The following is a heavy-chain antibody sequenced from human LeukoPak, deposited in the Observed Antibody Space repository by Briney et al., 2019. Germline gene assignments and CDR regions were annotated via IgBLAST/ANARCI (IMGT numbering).Heavy chain of an antibody. J-gene: IGHJ4*02. CDR1: GYTFTGYY. D-gene: IGHD3-22*01. Sequence: ASVKVSCKASGYTFTGYYMHWVRQAPGQGLEWMGWINPNSGGTNYAQKFQGRVTMTRDTSISTAYMELSRLRSDDTAVYYCARVAAVPSFYYYDSSGYSDYWGQGTLVTVSS. V-gene: IGHV1-2*02. CDR2: INPNSGGT. CDR3: ARVAAVPSFYYYDSSGYSDY.